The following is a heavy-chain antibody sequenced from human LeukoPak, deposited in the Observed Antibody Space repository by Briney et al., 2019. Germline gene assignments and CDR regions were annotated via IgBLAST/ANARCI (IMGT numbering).Heavy chain of an antibody. CDR3: ARVRLGGFDI. Sequence: ASVKVSCKASAYTFTGYYIHGVRQAPGQGLEWMGRINPNDGNTNLVQKFQGRVTMTRDTSITTAYMELTGLRSDDTVMYYCARVRLGGFDIWGQGTMVIVSS. CDR1: AYTFTGYY. V-gene: IGHV1-2*05. CDR2: INPNDGNT. J-gene: IGHJ3*02. D-gene: IGHD5-12*01.